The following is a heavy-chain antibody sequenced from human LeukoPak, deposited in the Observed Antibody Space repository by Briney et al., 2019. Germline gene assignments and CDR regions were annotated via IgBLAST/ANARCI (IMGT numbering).Heavy chain of an antibody. V-gene: IGHV3-21*01. CDR1: GFTFSSYS. J-gene: IGHJ4*02. CDR3: ARSQPLYGDYALDY. D-gene: IGHD4-17*01. Sequence: PGGSLRLSCAASGFTFSSYSMDWVRQAPGKGLEWVSSISSSSSYIYYADSVKGRFTISRDNAKNSLYLQMNSLRAEDTAVYYRARSQPLYGDYALDYWGQGTLVTVSS. CDR2: ISSSSSYI.